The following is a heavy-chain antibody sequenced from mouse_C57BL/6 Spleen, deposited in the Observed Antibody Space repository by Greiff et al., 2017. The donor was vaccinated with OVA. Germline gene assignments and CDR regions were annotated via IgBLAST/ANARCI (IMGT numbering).Heavy chain of an antibody. D-gene: IGHD2-13*01. Sequence: EVMLVESEGGLVQPGSSMKLSCTASGFTFSDYYMAWVRQVPEKGLEWVANINYDGSSTYYLDSLKSRFIISRDNAKNILYLQMSSLKSEDTATYYCARERSDYAWYFDVWGTGTTVTVSS. CDR2: INYDGSST. J-gene: IGHJ1*03. V-gene: IGHV5-16*01. CDR1: GFTFSDYY. CDR3: ARERSDYAWYFDV.